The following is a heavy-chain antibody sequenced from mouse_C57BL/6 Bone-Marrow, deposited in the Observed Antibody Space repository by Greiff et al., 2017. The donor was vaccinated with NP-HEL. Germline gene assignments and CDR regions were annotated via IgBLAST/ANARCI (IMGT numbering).Heavy chain of an antibody. V-gene: IGHV14-3*01. CDR1: GFNIKNTY. CDR2: IDPANGNT. CDR3: ARDYGSSYPGDFDY. J-gene: IGHJ2*01. D-gene: IGHD1-1*01. Sequence: VQLQQSVAELVRPGASVKLSCTASGFNIKNTYMHWVKQRPEQGLEWIGRIDPANGNTKSAPKFQGKATITADTSSHTAYLQRSSLTSEDTAIYYWARDYGSSYPGDFDYGGQGTTLTVSS.